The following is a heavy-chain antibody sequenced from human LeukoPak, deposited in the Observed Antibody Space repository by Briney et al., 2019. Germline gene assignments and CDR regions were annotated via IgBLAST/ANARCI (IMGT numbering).Heavy chain of an antibody. J-gene: IGHJ4*02. CDR3: ARGGSVMFDQ. D-gene: IGHD2-21*01. V-gene: IGHV3-7*03. CDR1: GFSFSYYW. CDR2: VKGDGSEK. Sequence: GGSLRLSCGASGFSFSYYWMSWARQAPGKGLEWVARVKGDGSEKSYVDSVKGRFTISRDNAKNSLFLQMDSLRADDMAVYYCARGGSVMFDQWGQGTQVTVSS.